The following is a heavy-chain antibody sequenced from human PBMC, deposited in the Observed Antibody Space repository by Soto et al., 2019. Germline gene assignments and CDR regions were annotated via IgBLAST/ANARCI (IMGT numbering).Heavy chain of an antibody. V-gene: IGHV5-51*01. CDR2: IYPGDSDT. Sequence: GESLKISCKGSGYSFTSYWIGWVRQMPGKGLEWMGIIYPGDSDTRYSPSFQGQVTISADKSISTAYLQWSSLKASDTAMYYCARWGSDCSSTSCYATQIDYWGQGTLVTVSS. J-gene: IGHJ4*02. D-gene: IGHD2-2*01. CDR1: GYSFTSYW. CDR3: ARWGSDCSSTSCYATQIDY.